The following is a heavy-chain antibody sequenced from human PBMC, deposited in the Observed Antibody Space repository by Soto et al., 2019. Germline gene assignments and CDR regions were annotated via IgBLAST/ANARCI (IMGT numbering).Heavy chain of an antibody. CDR2: VGLIGGT. Sequence: SLTRAVSGAVSGDAYTVYDGTLIRQPTVKGLERSVKVGLIGGTHYNPSLKSRVTIPIDRSKNQFSLNLTAVTAAQTAFYSCARENGRTYTSRANCLDPWHQGTMVTVCS. D-gene: IGHD1-1*01. V-gene: IGHV4-34*01. J-gene: IGHJ5*02. CDR3: ARENGRTYTSRANCLDP. CDR1: GDAYTVYD.